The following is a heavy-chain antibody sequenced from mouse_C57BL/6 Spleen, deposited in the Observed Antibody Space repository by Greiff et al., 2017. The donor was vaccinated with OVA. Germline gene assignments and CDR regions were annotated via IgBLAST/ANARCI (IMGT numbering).Heavy chain of an antibody. CDR3: ARGGLRPYFDY. J-gene: IGHJ2*01. CDR2: IDPSDSYT. CDR1: GYTFTSYW. D-gene: IGHD3-2*02. Sequence: VQLQQSGAELVKPGASVKLSCKASGYTFTSYWMQWVKQRPGQGLEWIGEIDPSDSYTNYNQKFKGKATLTVDTSSSTAYMQLSSLTSEDSAVYYCARGGLRPYFDYWGQGTTLTVSS. V-gene: IGHV1-50*01.